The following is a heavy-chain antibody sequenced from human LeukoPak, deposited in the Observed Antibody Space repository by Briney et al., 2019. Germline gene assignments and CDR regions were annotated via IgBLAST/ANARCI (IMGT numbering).Heavy chain of an antibody. J-gene: IGHJ4*02. V-gene: IGHV1-8*02. CDR2: MNPNSGNT. D-gene: IGHD2-8*01. Sequence: ASVKVSCKASGYTFTSYDINWVRQATGQGLEWMGWMNPNSGNTGYAQKFQGRVTMTTDTSTSTAYMELRSLRSDDTAVYYCARDPVHGLLDYWGQGTLVTVSS. CDR1: GYTFTSYD. CDR3: ARDPVHGLLDY.